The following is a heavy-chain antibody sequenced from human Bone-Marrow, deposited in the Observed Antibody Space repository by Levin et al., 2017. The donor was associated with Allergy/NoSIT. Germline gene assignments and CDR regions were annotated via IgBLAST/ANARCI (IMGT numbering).Heavy chain of an antibody. V-gene: IGHV3-30-3*01. CDR2: ISYDGSNK. D-gene: IGHD2-21*01. CDR1: GFTFSSYA. CDR3: ARDMWSDY. J-gene: IGHJ4*02. Sequence: GESLKISCVASGFTFSSYAMHWVRQAPGKGLEWVAVISYDGSNKYYADSVKGRFTISRDNSKNTLYLQMNSLRAEDTAVYYCARDMWSDYWGQGTLVTVSS.